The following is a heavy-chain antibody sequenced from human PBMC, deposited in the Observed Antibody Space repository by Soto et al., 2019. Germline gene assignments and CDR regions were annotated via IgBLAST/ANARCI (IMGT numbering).Heavy chain of an antibody. Sequence: QVQLQQSGPGLVKPSQTLSLTCTVSGGSISSGGYYWSCIRQHPGKGLEWIGYIYYIGSTYYNPSLKSRVTISVDTSKNQFSLKLSSVTAADTAVYYCARYFMVRGVMSAFDLWGQGTMVTVSS. CDR2: IYYIGST. CDR1: GGSISSGGYY. D-gene: IGHD3-10*01. CDR3: ARYFMVRGVMSAFDL. J-gene: IGHJ3*01. V-gene: IGHV4-31*03.